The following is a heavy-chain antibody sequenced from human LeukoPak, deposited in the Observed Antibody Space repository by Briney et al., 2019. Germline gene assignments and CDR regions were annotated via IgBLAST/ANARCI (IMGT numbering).Heavy chain of an antibody. CDR3: ARAPRTYNWNYGFHFDY. CDR1: GYTLTELS. CDR2: FDPADGET. Sequence: GSVQVSCQVSGYTLTELSMHWVRQAPGKGLEWMGGFDPADGETIYAQKFQGRVTMTEDTSTDTAYMELSSLRSEDTAVYYCARAPRTYNWNYGFHFDYWGQGTLVTVSS. V-gene: IGHV1-24*01. D-gene: IGHD1-7*01. J-gene: IGHJ4*02.